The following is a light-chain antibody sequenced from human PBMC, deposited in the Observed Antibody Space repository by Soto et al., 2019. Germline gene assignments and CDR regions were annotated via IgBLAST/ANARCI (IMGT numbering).Light chain of an antibody. CDR2: DAS. Sequence: EIVLTQSPATLSLSPGERATLSCRASQSVSSYLAWYQQKPGQAPRLLIYDASDRATGIPARFSGSGSGTDINITISNLETEDYAVYYCQQRSNWPPNPFGQGTKLEIK. J-gene: IGKJ2*01. V-gene: IGKV3-11*01. CDR3: QQRSNWPPNP. CDR1: QSVSSY.